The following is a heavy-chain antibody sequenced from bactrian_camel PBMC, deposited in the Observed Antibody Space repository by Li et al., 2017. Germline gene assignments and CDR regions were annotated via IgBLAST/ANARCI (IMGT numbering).Heavy chain of an antibody. J-gene: IGHJ4*01. CDR3: ATARLFGLNPILYAN. CDR1: GLYYSRWC. CDR2: LDEEDT. Sequence: HVQLVESGGGSVQAGGSLKLSCTNSGSSGLYYSRWCLAWFRQAPGKEREWVAALDEEDTWYAGSVRGRFTISQDNTKTITFLQMNSLRPEDSGMYYCATARLFGLNPILYANWGQGTQVTVS. V-gene: IGHV3S6*01. D-gene: IGHD4*01.